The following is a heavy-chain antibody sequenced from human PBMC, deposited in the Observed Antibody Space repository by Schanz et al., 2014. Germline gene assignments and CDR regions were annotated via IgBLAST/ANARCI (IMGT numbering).Heavy chain of an antibody. CDR3: ARFNSGSHSPPYYYYGMDV. CDR1: GYTFTSYG. Sequence: QVQLVQSGAEVKKPGASVKVSCKASGYTFTSYGISWVRQAPGQGLEWMGWISPYNGDTNFAQQFQGRVTMTTDTSTNTAYMELRSLTSDDTAVYYCARFNSGSHSPPYYYYGMDVWGQGTTVTVSS. CDR2: ISPYNGDT. J-gene: IGHJ6*02. D-gene: IGHD1-26*01. V-gene: IGHV1-18*01.